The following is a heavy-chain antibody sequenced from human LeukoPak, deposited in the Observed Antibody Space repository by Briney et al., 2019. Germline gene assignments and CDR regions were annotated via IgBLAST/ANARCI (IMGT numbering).Heavy chain of an antibody. V-gene: IGHV3-30*04. CDR3: ARDQNKQWLGTYYYYYYMDV. J-gene: IGHJ6*03. D-gene: IGHD6-19*01. Sequence: PGGSLRLFCAASGCTFSSYAMPWVRQAPGRGLEWVAVISYDGSNKYYADSVKGRFTISRDNSKNTLYLQMNSLRAEDTAVYYCARDQNKQWLGTYYYYYYMDVWGKGTTVTVSS. CDR2: ISYDGSNK. CDR1: GCTFSSYA.